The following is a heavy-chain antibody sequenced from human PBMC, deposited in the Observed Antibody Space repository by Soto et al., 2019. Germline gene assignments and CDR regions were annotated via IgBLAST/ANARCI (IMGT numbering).Heavy chain of an antibody. V-gene: IGHV3-43*01. Sequence: PGGSLRLSCAVSGFRFDGYAMHWVRQAPGKGLEWVSLISWDGGSTYYADSVKGRFTISRDNSKNSLYLQMNSLRTEDTALYYCAKARGYYDSSGYLFFDYWGQGTLVTVSS. J-gene: IGHJ4*02. D-gene: IGHD3-22*01. CDR3: AKARGYYDSSGYLFFDY. CDR2: ISWDGGST. CDR1: GFRFDGYA.